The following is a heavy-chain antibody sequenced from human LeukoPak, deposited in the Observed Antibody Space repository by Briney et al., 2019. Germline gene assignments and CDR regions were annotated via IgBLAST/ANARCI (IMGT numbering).Heavy chain of an antibody. CDR2: ISSSSSYI. CDR1: GFTFSSYG. Sequence: PGGSLRLSCAASGFTFSSYGMSWVRQAPGKGLEWVSSISSSSSYIYYADSVKGRFTISRDNAKNSLYLQMNSLRAEDTAVYYCARTGRDGYSYGWFLGYYYMDVWGKGTTVTISS. J-gene: IGHJ6*03. D-gene: IGHD5-18*01. V-gene: IGHV3-21*04. CDR3: ARTGRDGYSYGWFLGYYYMDV.